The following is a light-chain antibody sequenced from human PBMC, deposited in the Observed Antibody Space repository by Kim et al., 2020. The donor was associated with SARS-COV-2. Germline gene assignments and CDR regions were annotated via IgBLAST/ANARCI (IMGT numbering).Light chain of an antibody. V-gene: IGKV1-5*03. CDR3: QQYNSYSGA. CDR2: KAS. J-gene: IGKJ1*01. CDR1: QSISSW. Sequence: ASVGDRVTITCRASQSISSWLAWYQKKPGKAPKLLIYKASSLESGVPSRFSGSGSGTEFTLTISSLQPDDFATYYCQQYNSYSGAFGQGTKVDIK.